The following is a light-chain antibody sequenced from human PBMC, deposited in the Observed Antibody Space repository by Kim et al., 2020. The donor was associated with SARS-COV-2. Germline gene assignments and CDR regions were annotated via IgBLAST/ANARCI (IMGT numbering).Light chain of an antibody. J-gene: IGLJ3*02. CDR2: GND. CDR1: TSASGADYA. V-gene: IGLV1-40*01. Sequence: VPLSCTGSTSASGADYAVHCDHRLPEAAPKPLISGNDQRPTWVPGRFSGSTAGTSASLAITALQPEDEADYYCQSYDSSLTSSRVFGGGTKFTVL. CDR3: QSYDSSLTSSRV.